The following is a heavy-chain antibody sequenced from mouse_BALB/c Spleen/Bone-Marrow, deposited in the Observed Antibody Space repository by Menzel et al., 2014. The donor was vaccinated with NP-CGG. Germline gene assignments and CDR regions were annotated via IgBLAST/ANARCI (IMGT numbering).Heavy chain of an antibody. CDR3: SRLGYYGGFAY. Sequence: VKLMESGVGLVQPGGSLKVSCAASGLDFIRYWMSWVRQAPGKGPEWIGEINPDIRTMNYTPYLKDKFIISRDNAKNTLYLQMSKVRSEVTALYCLSRLGYYGGFAYWGQGTLVNVSA. D-gene: IGHD2-3*01. CDR2: INPDIRTM. J-gene: IGHJ3*01. V-gene: IGHV4-1*02. CDR1: GLDFIRYW.